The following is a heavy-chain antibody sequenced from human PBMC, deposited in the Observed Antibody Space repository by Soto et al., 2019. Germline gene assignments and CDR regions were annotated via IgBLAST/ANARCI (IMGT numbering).Heavy chain of an antibody. CDR3: ARRDGSSYFDY. D-gene: IGHD6-6*01. CDR1: GGSISSYY. J-gene: IGHJ4*02. Sequence: SETLSLTCTVSGGSISSYYWSWIRQPPGKGLEWIGYIYYSGSTNYNPSLKSRVTISVDTSKNQFSLKLSSVTAADTAVYYCARRDGSSYFDYWGQGTLVTVSS. CDR2: IYYSGST. V-gene: IGHV4-59*08.